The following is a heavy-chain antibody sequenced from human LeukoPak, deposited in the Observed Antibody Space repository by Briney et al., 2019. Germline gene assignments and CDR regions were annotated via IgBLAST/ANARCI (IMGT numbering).Heavy chain of an antibody. CDR3: AKDQTPMDSGTYGFDY. V-gene: IGHV3-21*01. J-gene: IGHJ4*02. CDR2: ISSRSTYI. CDR1: GFTFSSYS. Sequence: PGGSLRLSCAASGFTFSSYSMNWVRQAPGKGLEWVSSISSRSTYIYHADSVKGRFTISRDNAKNSLFLQMNSLRAEDTAVYFCAKDQTPMDSGTYGFDYWGQGTLVTVSS. D-gene: IGHD1-26*01.